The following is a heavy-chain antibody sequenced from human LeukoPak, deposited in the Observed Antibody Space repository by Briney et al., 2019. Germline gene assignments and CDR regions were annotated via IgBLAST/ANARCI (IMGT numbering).Heavy chain of an antibody. D-gene: IGHD2-15*01. CDR2: INSGGTTI. V-gene: IGHV3-48*03. Sequence: GGSLRLSSAASGFTFSSYEMNWVRQAPGRGLEWVSYINSGGTTIYYADSVKGRFTISRDNAKNSLYLQMNSLRAEDTAVYYCARGDSCPTYWGQGTLVTVSS. CDR1: GFTFSSYE. CDR3: ARGDSCPTY. J-gene: IGHJ4*02.